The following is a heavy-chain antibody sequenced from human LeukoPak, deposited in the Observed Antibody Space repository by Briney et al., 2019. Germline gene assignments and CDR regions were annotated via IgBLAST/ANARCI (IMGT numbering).Heavy chain of an antibody. V-gene: IGHV4-59*12. D-gene: IGHD3-10*01. CDR3: ARDYYYGSGRYYYYGMDV. CDR1: GGSISSYY. CDR2: IYYSGST. Sequence: SETLSLTCTVSGGSISSYYWSWIRQPPGKGLEWIGYIYYSGSTNYNPSLKSRVTISVDASKNQFSLKLSSVTAADTAVYYCARDYYYGSGRYYYYGMDVWGQGTTVTVSS. J-gene: IGHJ6*02.